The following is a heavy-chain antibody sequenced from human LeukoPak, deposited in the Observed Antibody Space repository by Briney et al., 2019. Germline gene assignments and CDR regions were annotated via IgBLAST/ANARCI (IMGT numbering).Heavy chain of an antibody. CDR2: ISTHNDNT. Sequence: ASVKVSCKASGYTFTSYDISWVRQAPGQGLEWMGWISTHNDNTHYAQKLQGRVTMTTDTSTSTVYMELKSLRSDDTAVYYCARIQSRIIAARPGNPAFDYWGRGTLVTVSS. J-gene: IGHJ4*02. V-gene: IGHV1-18*01. CDR1: GYTFTSYD. D-gene: IGHD6-6*01. CDR3: ARIQSRIIAARPGNPAFDY.